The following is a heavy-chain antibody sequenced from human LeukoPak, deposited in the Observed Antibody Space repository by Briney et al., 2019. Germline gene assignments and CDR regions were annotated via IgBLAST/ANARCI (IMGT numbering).Heavy chain of an antibody. D-gene: IGHD3-22*01. J-gene: IGHJ4*02. Sequence: SETLSLTCAVYGGSFSGYYWSWIRQPPGKGLEWIGEINHSGSTNYNPSLKSRVTISVDTSKNQFSLKLSSVTAADTAVYYCARATIVEDSSGYYYLHWGQGTLVTVSS. CDR3: ARATIVEDSSGYYYLH. CDR2: INHSGST. CDR1: GGSFSGYY. V-gene: IGHV4-34*01.